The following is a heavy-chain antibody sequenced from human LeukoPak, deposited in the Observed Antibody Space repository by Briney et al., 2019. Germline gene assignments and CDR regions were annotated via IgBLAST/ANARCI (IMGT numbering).Heavy chain of an antibody. D-gene: IGHD3-10*01. J-gene: IGHJ5*02. V-gene: IGHV1-18*01. CDR3: ARTPVNYYGSGSEIYNWFDP. CDR1: GYTFTSYG. CDR2: ISAYNGNT. Sequence: ASVKVSCKASGYTFTSYGISWVRQAPGQGLEWMGWISAYNGNTNYAQKLQGRVTMTTDTSTSTAYMELRSLRSDDTAVYYCARTPVNYYGSGSEIYNWFDPWGQGTLVTVSS.